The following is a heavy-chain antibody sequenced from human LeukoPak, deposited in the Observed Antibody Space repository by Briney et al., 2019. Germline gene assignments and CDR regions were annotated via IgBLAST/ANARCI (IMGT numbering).Heavy chain of an antibody. D-gene: IGHD5-18*01. J-gene: IGHJ5*02. CDR2: INAGNGNT. CDR3: ARDQRGYSYVGFWFDP. V-gene: IGHV1-3*01. CDR1: GYTFTSYA. Sequence: ASVKVSCKASGYTFTSYAMHWVRQAPGQRLEWMGWINAGNGNTKYSQKLQGRVTITRDTSASTAYMELSSLRSEDTAVYYCARDQRGYSYVGFWFDPWGQGTLVTVSS.